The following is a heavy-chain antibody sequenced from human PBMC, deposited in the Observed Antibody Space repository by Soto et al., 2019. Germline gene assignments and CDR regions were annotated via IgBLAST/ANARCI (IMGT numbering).Heavy chain of an antibody. V-gene: IGHV4-30-2*01. Sequence: QLQLQESGSGLVKPSQTLSLTCAVSGGSISSGGYSWSWIRQPPGKGLEWIGYIYHSGSTYYNPSRKSRVAISVDRSENQFSLKLSTVTAADPAVYYCARGGVDYYDSSGYYFSPYYFGYWGRGTLVTVSS. CDR3: ARGGVDYYDSSGYYFSPYYFGY. J-gene: IGHJ4*02. D-gene: IGHD3-22*01. CDR1: GGSISSGGYS. CDR2: IYHSGST.